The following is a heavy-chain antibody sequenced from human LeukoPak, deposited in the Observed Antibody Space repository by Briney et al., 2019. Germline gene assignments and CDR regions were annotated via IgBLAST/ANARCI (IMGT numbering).Heavy chain of an antibody. CDR3: ARGFVATMVRGVIWEGSACGYEAYNWFDT. J-gene: IGHJ5*02. Sequence: GGSLRLSCAASGFIFSNYGMNWVRQAPGKGLEWVSFMSSSDSTIDYADSVKGRFTISRDNSKNSLYLQMNSLRAEDTAVYFCARGFVATMVRGVIWEGSACGYEAYNWFDTWGQGAPVTVSS. V-gene: IGHV3-48*03. D-gene: IGHD3-10*01. CDR1: GFIFSNYG. CDR2: MSSSDSTI.